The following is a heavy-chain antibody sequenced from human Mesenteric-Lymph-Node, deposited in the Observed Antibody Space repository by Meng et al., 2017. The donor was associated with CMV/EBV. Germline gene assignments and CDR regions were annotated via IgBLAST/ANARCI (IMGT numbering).Heavy chain of an antibody. J-gene: IGHJ3*02. V-gene: IGHV1-69*10. D-gene: IGHD3-22*01. Sequence: SVKVSCKASGGTFSDFGFGWVRQAPGQGLEWMGGIIPKLNVTNYAQLFQGRLTFSADKSTSTAFMDLNSLRSDDTAVYYCARELFQYDTSAYYLIAFDIWGQGTTVTVSS. CDR3: ARELFQYDTSAYYLIAFDI. CDR1: GGTFSDFG. CDR2: IIPKLNVT.